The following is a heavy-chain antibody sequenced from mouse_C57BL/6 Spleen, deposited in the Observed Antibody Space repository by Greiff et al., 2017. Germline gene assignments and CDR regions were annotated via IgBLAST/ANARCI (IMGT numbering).Heavy chain of an antibody. CDR2: ISDGGSYT. CDR3: ARGGTTVVDAMDY. V-gene: IGHV5-4*01. CDR1: GFTFSSYA. J-gene: IGHJ4*01. Sequence: EVQRVESGGGLVKPGGSLKLSCAASGFTFSSYAMSWVRQTPEKRLEWVATISDGGSYTYYPDNVKGRFTISRDNAKNNLYLQMSHLKSEDTAMYYCARGGTTVVDAMDYWGQGTSVTVSS. D-gene: IGHD1-1*01.